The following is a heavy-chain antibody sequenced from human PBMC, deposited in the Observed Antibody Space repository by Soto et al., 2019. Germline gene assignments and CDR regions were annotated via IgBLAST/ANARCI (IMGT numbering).Heavy chain of an antibody. Sequence: GGSLRLSCEASGFSLSDYYMTWIRQAPGKGLEWVSYIRNSGNIISYADSVKGRFTISADSAENSVYLQMNSLRAEDTAVYYCARALCGGDCCFQHWGQGTLVTVSS. CDR1: GFSLSDYY. CDR2: IRNSGNII. CDR3: ARALCGGDCCFQH. D-gene: IGHD2-21*01. V-gene: IGHV3-11*01. J-gene: IGHJ1*01.